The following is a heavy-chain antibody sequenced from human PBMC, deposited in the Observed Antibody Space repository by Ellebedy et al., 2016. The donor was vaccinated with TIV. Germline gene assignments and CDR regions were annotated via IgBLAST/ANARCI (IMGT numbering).Heavy chain of an antibody. J-gene: IGHJ6*02. V-gene: IGHV4-61*01. Sequence: SETLSLXXTISGGSVSSTSDYWSWIRQPPGKGLEWIGYIYYTGSTNYNPSLQSRLTISLDTSMNQFSLRLTSVTAADTAVYYCARSLAASDKVTYYFGMDVWGQGTTVTVSS. D-gene: IGHD6-13*01. CDR2: IYYTGST. CDR3: ARSLAASDKVTYYFGMDV. CDR1: GGSVSSTSDY.